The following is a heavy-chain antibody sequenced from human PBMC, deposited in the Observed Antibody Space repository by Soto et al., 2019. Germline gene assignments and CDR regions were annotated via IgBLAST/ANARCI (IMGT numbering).Heavy chain of an antibody. V-gene: IGHV3-74*01. CDR3: ARGDGDNYAGHGYLARH. Sequence: EVQLVESGGGLVQPGGSLRLSCAASGFTFSSYWMHWVRQAPGKGLVWVSRINIDGITSYADSVKGRFTISRDNAKNTLYLHMTTLGAGATAVYYCARGDGDNYAGHGYLARHWCQGTLVTVSS. CDR1: GFTFSSYW. CDR2: INIDGIT. J-gene: IGHJ4*02. D-gene: IGHD5-18*01.